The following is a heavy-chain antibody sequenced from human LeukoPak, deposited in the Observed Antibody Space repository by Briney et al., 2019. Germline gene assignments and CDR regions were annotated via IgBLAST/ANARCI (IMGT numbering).Heavy chain of an antibody. V-gene: IGHV3-7*01. CDR3: ARWGSYESSGDPVVFDH. J-gene: IGHJ4*02. Sequence: GGSLRLSCAASGFTFSAYYMTWVRQAPGEGLEWVANIKEDGGETDYVDSVKGRFTISRDNAKSSVYLQMNSLRAEDTAVYYCARWGSYESSGDPVVFDHWGQGTLVTVSS. CDR2: IKEDGGET. CDR1: GFTFSAYY. D-gene: IGHD3-22*01.